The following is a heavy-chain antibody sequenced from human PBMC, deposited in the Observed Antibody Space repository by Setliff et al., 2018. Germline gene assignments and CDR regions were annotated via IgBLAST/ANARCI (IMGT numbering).Heavy chain of an antibody. V-gene: IGHV3-23*01. D-gene: IGHD3-3*01. CDR2: IRGSGGST. Sequence: GESLRLSCVASGLTFSSYAMTWVRQAPGKGLEWLSAIRGSGGSTLYADSVKGRFTISRDNSKNTLFLQMNSLRVDDTAIYYCARDFYAGGILYFRSAFDIWGQGTMVTVSS. J-gene: IGHJ3*02. CDR1: GLTFSSYA. CDR3: ARDFYAGGILYFRSAFDI.